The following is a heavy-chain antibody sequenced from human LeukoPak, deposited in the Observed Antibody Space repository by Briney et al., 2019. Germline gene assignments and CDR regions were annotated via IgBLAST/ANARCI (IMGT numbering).Heavy chain of an antibody. V-gene: IGHV4-59*08. CDR2: IHNTGTT. Sequence: PAETLPLTCTVSGGSVSTYYWSWLRQPPGKGLEWIAYIHNTGTTNYNPSLKSRVSISLDTSKNHFSLELSSVTAADTAVYYCARTTPHGSADYWGQGTLVTVS. CDR3: ARTTPHGSADY. CDR1: GGSVSTYY. D-gene: IGHD1-26*01. J-gene: IGHJ4*02.